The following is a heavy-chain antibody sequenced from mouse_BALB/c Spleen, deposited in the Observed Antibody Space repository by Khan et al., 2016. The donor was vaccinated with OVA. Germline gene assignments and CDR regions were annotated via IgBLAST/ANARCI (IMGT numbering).Heavy chain of an antibody. Sequence: EVQLQESGPGLVKPSQSLSLTCTVTGYSITSGYAWNWIRQFPGNKLEWMGYISYNGVTSYTPSLKSRISITRDTSKNQFFLQLTSVTTEDTATYYCARGNYYGYYFDYWGQGTTLTVSS. V-gene: IGHV3-2*02. D-gene: IGHD1-1*01. CDR3: ARGNYYGYYFDY. CDR1: GYSITSGYA. CDR2: ISYNGVT. J-gene: IGHJ2*01.